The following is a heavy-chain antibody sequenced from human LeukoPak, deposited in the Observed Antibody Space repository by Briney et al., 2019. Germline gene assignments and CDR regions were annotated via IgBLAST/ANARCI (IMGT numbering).Heavy chain of an antibody. Sequence: PGGSLRLSCAASGFTFSSYAMSWVRQAPGKGLEWVSAISGSGGSTYYADSVKGRFTISRDNSKNTLYLQMNSLRAEDTAVYYCANDKGYYDYVWGSYRYTTHYFDYWGQGTLVTVSS. CDR2: ISGSGGST. CDR3: ANDKGYYDYVWGSYRYTTHYFDY. J-gene: IGHJ4*02. D-gene: IGHD3-16*02. V-gene: IGHV3-23*01. CDR1: GFTFSSYA.